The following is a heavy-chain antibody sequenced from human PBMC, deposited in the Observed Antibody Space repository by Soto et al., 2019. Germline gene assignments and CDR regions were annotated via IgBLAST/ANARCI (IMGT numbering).Heavy chain of an antibody. J-gene: IGHJ6*02. CDR1: GDSVSSNSAA. Sequence: SQTLSLTCAISGDSVSSNSAAWNWNRQSPSRGLEWLGRTYYRSKWYNDYAVSVKSRITINPDTSKNQFSLQLNSVTPADTAVYYCAREAETLNYYYYGMDVWGQGTTVTVSS. CDR2: TYYRSKWYN. V-gene: IGHV6-1*01. CDR3: AREAETLNYYYYGMDV. D-gene: IGHD3-16*01.